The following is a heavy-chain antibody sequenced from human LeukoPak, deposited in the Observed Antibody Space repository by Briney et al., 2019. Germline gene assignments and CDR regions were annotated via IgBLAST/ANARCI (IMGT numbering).Heavy chain of an antibody. J-gene: IGHJ4*02. V-gene: IGHV3-30*02. Sequence: GGSLRLSCAASGFTFSQNGMHWVRQAPGKGLEWMAFIEYDGSDKYFADSVKGRFTISRDSSKNMLYLQMNSLRAEDTALYYCAKDLHSSASCYWGQGALVTVSS. CDR3: AKDLHSSASCY. CDR1: GFTFSQNG. CDR2: IEYDGSDK. D-gene: IGHD3-22*01.